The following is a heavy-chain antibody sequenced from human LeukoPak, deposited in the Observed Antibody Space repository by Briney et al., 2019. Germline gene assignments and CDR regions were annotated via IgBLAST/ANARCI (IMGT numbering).Heavy chain of an antibody. V-gene: IGHV4-59*08. Sequence: KPSETLSLTCTVSGGSVSGYYWSWIRQPPGRGLEWIGYIYYRGSTNYNPSLKSRVTISVDTSKNQFSLKVSSVTAADTAVYYCARLGCGGDCYNNYFDYWGQGTLVTVSS. CDR1: GGSVSGYY. J-gene: IGHJ4*02. D-gene: IGHD2-21*02. CDR2: IYYRGST. CDR3: ARLGCGGDCYNNYFDY.